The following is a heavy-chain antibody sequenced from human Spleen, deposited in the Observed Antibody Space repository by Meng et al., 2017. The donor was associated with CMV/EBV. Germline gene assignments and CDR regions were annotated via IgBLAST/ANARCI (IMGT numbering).Heavy chain of an antibody. Sequence: LSLTCAGSGFTFSRNGMHWVRLAPGKRLEWVAVVRNDGSTTNYADSVKGRFTISRDNYNNMLYLQMNSLRAEDTAVYYCARYEGGVGFDYWGQGTLVTVSS. CDR3: ARYEGGVGFDY. CDR2: VRNDGSTT. J-gene: IGHJ4*02. V-gene: IGHV3-33*01. D-gene: IGHD3-16*01. CDR1: GFTFSRNG.